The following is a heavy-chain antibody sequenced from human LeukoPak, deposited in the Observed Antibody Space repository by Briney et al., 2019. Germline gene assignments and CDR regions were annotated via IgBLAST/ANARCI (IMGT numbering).Heavy chain of an antibody. J-gene: IGHJ4*02. CDR3: AKDLPSSGWSHFES. CDR1: GFSFDVYA. V-gene: IGHV3-9*01. CDR2: ITWNSGHI. Sequence: GGPLRLSCAASGFSFDVYAMHWVRQIPGKGLEWVSGITWNSGHIGYAESVKGRFTISRDNAKSSLYLHMDSLRPEDTAFYYCAKDLPSSGWSHFESWGQGTLVTVSS. D-gene: IGHD6-19*01.